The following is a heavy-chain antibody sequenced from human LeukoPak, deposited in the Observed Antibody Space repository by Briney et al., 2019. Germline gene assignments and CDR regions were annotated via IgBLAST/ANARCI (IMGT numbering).Heavy chain of an antibody. J-gene: IGHJ5*02. Sequence: PGGSLRLSCAASGFTFSSYSMNWVRQAPGKGLEWVSSISSSSSYIYYADSVKGRFTISRDNAKNSLYLQMNSLRAEDTAVYYCARDNSGYDSGFDPWGQGTLVTVSS. CDR3: ARDNSGYDSGFDP. CDR2: ISSSSSYI. V-gene: IGHV3-21*01. D-gene: IGHD5-12*01. CDR1: GFTFSSYS.